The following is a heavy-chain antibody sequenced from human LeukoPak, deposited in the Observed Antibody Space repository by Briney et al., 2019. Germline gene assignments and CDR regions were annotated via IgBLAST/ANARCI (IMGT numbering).Heavy chain of an antibody. Sequence: GGSLRLSCAASGFSVSNYYMSWVRQAPGKGLEWVSVIYSGGNTYYTDSVKGRFTISRDNPKSTVFLQMGSLRGEDTAVYYCARGGFYYYDSSGYYFDYWGQGTLVTVSS. CDR2: IYSGGNT. V-gene: IGHV3-53*01. J-gene: IGHJ4*02. CDR1: GFSVSNYY. D-gene: IGHD3-22*01. CDR3: ARGGFYYYDSSGYYFDY.